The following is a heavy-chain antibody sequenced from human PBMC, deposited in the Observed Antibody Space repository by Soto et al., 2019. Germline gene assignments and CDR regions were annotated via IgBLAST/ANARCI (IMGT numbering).Heavy chain of an antibody. V-gene: IGHV4-61*01. J-gene: IGHJ4*02. D-gene: IGHD3-9*01. Sequence: QVQLQESGPGLVKPSETLSLTCTVSGGSVSSGSYYWSWIRQPPGKGLEWIGYIYYSGSTNYNPSLKSRVTISVDTSKNQFSLKLSSVTAADTAVSYCAREDYDILTGYSYWGQGTLVTVSS. CDR3: AREDYDILTGYSY. CDR2: IYYSGST. CDR1: GGSVSSGSYY.